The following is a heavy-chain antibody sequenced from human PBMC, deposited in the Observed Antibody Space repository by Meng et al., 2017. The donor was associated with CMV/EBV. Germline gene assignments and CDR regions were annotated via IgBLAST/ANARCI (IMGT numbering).Heavy chain of an antibody. D-gene: IGHD3-22*01. CDR1: GYTFTSYY. J-gene: IGHJ6*02. V-gene: IGHV1-46*01. CDR3: ARTAVPPYYYDSSGYSMDV. Sequence: ASVKVSCKASGYTFTSYYMHWVRQAPGQGLEWMGIINPSGGSTSYAQKFQGRVTMTRDTSTSTVYMELSSLRSEATAVYYCARTAVPPYYYDSSGYSMDVWGQGTTVTVSS. CDR2: INPSGGST.